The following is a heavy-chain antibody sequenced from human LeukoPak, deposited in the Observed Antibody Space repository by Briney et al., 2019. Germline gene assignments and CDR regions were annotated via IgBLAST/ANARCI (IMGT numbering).Heavy chain of an antibody. Sequence: GASVKVSCKASGYTFTSYYMHWVRQAPGQGLEWMGIINPSGGSTSYAQKFQGRVTITRDTSASTAYMELSSLRSEDTAVYYCAALGYCSGGSCTDFDYWGQGTLVTVSS. J-gene: IGHJ4*02. CDR2: INPSGGST. V-gene: IGHV1-46*01. D-gene: IGHD2-15*01. CDR3: AALGYCSGGSCTDFDY. CDR1: GYTFTSYY.